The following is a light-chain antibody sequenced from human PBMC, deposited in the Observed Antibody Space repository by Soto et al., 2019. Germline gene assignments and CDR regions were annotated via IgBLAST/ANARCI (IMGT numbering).Light chain of an antibody. CDR2: AAF. CDR3: QQVNSYPQT. J-gene: IGKJ5*01. Sequence: TQSTSSLSGSVGASVTISCRASQGIGTYLAWYQQKPGKAPKLLIYAAFTLHSGVPARFSGSRSGTDFTLTISSLQPEDFATYYCQQVNSYPQTFGQGTRPEIK. CDR1: QGIGTY. V-gene: IGKV1-9*01.